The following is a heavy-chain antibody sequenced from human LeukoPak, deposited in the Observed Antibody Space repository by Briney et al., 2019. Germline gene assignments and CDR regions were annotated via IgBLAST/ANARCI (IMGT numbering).Heavy chain of an antibody. Sequence: ASVKVSCKASAYSFTDYYIHWVRQAPGQGLEWMGWINPNSGATNYAQRFQGRVTMTRDMSLTTAYMELSRLISDDTAVYYCARTFNDILTGYYSRLGYWGQGTLVTVSS. CDR1: AYSFTDYY. CDR2: INPNSGAT. J-gene: IGHJ4*02. V-gene: IGHV1-2*02. CDR3: ARTFNDILTGYYSRLGY. D-gene: IGHD3-9*01.